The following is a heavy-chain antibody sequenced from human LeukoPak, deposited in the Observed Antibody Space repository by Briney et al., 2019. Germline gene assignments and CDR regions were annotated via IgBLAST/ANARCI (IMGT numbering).Heavy chain of an antibody. CDR3: ARVAYSAYDYPTLLPPFDY. Sequence: GGSLRLSCAASGFTFSIYTMSWVRQAPGKGLEWVSAISGSGGSTYYADSVKGRFTISRDNSKNTLYLQMNILRAEDTALYSCARVAYSAYDYPTLLPPFDYWGQGTLVTVSS. CDR1: GFTFSIYT. J-gene: IGHJ4*02. CDR2: ISGSGGST. V-gene: IGHV3-23*01. D-gene: IGHD5-12*01.